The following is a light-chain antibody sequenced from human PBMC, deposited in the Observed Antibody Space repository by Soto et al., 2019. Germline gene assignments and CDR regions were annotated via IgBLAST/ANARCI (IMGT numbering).Light chain of an antibody. V-gene: IGKV3-20*01. Sequence: EDVLTQSPGTLSLSPGERATLSCRASQSVTTNYLAWYQQKPGQAPRLLIYGASPRATGIPDRFSGSGSGTDFTLNVSRLEPEDSAVYYCQQYGGSPLVTFGGGTKVEIK. J-gene: IGKJ4*01. CDR2: GAS. CDR1: QSVTTNY. CDR3: QQYGGSPLVT.